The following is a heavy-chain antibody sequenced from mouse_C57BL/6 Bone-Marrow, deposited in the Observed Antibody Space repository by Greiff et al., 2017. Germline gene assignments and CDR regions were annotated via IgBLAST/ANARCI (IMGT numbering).Heavy chain of an antibody. CDR1: GYTFTSYW. J-gene: IGHJ3*01. CDR3: ARGGVGNYVFAY. D-gene: IGHD2-1*01. V-gene: IGHV1-52*01. CDR2: IDPSDSET. Sequence: VQLQQPGAELVRPGSSVKLSCKASGYTFTSYWMHWVKQRPIQGLEWIGNIDPSDSETHYNQKFKDKATLTVDKSSSTAYMQLSSLTSEDSAVYYCARGGVGNYVFAYWGQGTLVTVSA.